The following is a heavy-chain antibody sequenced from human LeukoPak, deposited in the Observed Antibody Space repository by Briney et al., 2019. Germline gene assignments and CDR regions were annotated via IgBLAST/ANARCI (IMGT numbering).Heavy chain of an antibody. Sequence: SETLSLTCTVSGGSTSSSSYYWGWIRQPPGKGLEWIGSIYYSGSTYYNPSLKSRVTISVDTSKNQFSLKLSSVTAADTAVYYCARWRIAAAGIVSKRETNYFDYWGQGTLVTVSS. V-gene: IGHV4-39*01. CDR3: ARWRIAAAGIVSKRETNYFDY. D-gene: IGHD6-13*01. J-gene: IGHJ4*02. CDR2: IYYSGST. CDR1: GGSTSSSSYY.